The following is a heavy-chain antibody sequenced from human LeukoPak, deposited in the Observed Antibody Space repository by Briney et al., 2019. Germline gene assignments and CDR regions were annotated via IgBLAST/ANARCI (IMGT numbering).Heavy chain of an antibody. CDR1: GFTFSSHD. Sequence: GGSLRLSCAASGFTFSSHDMHWVRQATGKGLEWVSTIGTAGDTYYPGSVKGRFTISRDNSKNTLYLQMNSLRAEDTAVYYCAKVESYYRGWFDPWGQGTLVTVSS. CDR2: IGTAGDT. D-gene: IGHD1-26*01. V-gene: IGHV3-13*01. J-gene: IGHJ5*02. CDR3: AKVESYYRGWFDP.